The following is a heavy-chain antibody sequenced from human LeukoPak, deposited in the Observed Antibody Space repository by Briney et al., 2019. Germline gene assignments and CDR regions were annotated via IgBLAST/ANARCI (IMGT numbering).Heavy chain of an antibody. CDR3: ARGNSFYFYGVDV. J-gene: IGHJ6*02. Sequence: SETLSLTCTVSGGSISSYYWSWIRQPAGKGLEWIGRIYTSGSTNYNPSLKSRVTISVDTSKNEFSLKLSSVNSADTALYYCARGNSFYFYGVDVWGQGTTVTVSS. CDR1: GGSISSYY. V-gene: IGHV4-4*07. D-gene: IGHD6-13*01. CDR2: IYTSGST.